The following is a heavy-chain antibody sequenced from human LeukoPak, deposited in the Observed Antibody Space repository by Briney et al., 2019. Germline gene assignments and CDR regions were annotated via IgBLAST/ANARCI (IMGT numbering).Heavy chain of an antibody. CDR1: GFTLSSYA. J-gene: IGHJ4*02. D-gene: IGHD2-8*01. CDR2: ISDSGNT. CDR3: ARDTKDY. V-gene: IGHV3-23*01. Sequence: GGSLRLSCAASGFTLSSYAMSWVRQAPGKGLEWVSAISDSGNTYHADSVKGRFTISRDSSKNTLYLQMNSLRVEDTAVYYCARDTKDYWGQGTLVTVSS.